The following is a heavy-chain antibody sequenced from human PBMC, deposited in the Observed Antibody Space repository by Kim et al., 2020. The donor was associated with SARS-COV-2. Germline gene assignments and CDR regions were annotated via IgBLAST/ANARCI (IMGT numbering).Heavy chain of an antibody. V-gene: IGHV3-23*01. CDR3: ATSSMVRGVNWFDP. CDR2: ISGSGGST. D-gene: IGHD3-10*01. Sequence: GGSLRLSCAASGFTFSSYAMSWVRQAPGKGLEWVSAISGSGGSTYYADSVKGRFTISRDNSKNTLYLQMNSLRAEDTAVYYCATSSMVRGVNWFDPWGQGTLVTVSS. CDR1: GFTFSSYA. J-gene: IGHJ5*02.